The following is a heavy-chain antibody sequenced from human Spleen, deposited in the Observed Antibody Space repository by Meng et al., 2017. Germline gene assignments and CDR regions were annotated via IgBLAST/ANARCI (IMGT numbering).Heavy chain of an antibody. D-gene: IGHD6-13*01. V-gene: IGHV1-2*02. Sequence: ASVKVSCKPSGYIFTGHYMHWVRQAPGQGLEWMGWIDPNSGGTNYAQKFQGRVTMTSDTSISTAYMELSRLRSDDTAVYYCVGDENVSAAGYLFGDYWGQGTLVTVSS. CDR1: GYIFTGHY. CDR3: VGDENVSAAGYLFGDY. J-gene: IGHJ4*02. CDR2: IDPNSGGT.